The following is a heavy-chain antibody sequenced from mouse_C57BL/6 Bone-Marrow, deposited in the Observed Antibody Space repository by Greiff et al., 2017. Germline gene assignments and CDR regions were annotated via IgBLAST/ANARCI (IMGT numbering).Heavy chain of an antibody. CDR2: IWSGGST. J-gene: IGHJ3*01. Sequence: QVQLQQSGPGLVQPSQSLSITCTVSGFSLTSYGVHWVRQSPGKGLEWLGVIWSGGSTDYNAAFISRLSISKDNSKSQVFFKMNSLQANDTAIYYCARKGTGLAWFAYGGQGTLVTVSA. CDR3: ARKGTGLAWFAY. V-gene: IGHV2-2*02. CDR1: GFSLTSYG. D-gene: IGHD4-1*01.